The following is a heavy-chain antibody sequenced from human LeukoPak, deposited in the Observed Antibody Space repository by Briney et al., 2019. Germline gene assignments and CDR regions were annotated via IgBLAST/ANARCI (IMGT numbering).Heavy chain of an antibody. CDR2: IYYSGGT. CDR3: ARARLEEVRGVMRQIPYYFYY. V-gene: IGHV4-59*01. CDR1: GGSISSYY. J-gene: IGHJ4*02. D-gene: IGHD3-10*01. Sequence: SETLSLTCTVSGGSISSYYWSWIRQPPGKGLEWIGYIYYSGGTNYKPSLKSRVTISVDTSKNQFSLKLSSVTAADTAVYYCARARLEEVRGVMRQIPYYFYYWGQGTVVIV.